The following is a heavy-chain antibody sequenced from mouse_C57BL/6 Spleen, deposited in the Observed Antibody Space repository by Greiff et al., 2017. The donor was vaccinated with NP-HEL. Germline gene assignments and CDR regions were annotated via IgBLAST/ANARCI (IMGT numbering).Heavy chain of an antibody. J-gene: IGHJ2*01. Sequence: VQLKESGPELVKPGASVKISCKASGYSFTDYNMNWVKQSNGKSLEWIGVINPNYGTTSYNQKFKGKATLTVDQSSSTAYMQLNSLTSEDSAVYYCARSLTTVVARLYYFDYWGQGTTLTVSS. CDR1: GYSFTDYN. V-gene: IGHV1-39*01. CDR2: INPNYGTT. D-gene: IGHD1-1*01. CDR3: ARSLTTVVARLYYFDY.